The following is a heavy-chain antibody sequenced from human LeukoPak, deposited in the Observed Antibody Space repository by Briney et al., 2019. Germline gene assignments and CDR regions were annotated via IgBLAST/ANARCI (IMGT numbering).Heavy chain of an antibody. CDR3: ANRPPNTWYDF. V-gene: IGHV3-23*01. Sequence: GGSLRLSCAASGFTFSTYAMSWVRQAPGKGLEWVSAISSGGDNTYYADSVKGRFTISRDNSKSTLYLQMNSLRAEDTAVYYCANRPPNTWYDFWSQGTLVTVSS. CDR1: GFTFSTYA. CDR2: ISSGGDNT. J-gene: IGHJ5*01.